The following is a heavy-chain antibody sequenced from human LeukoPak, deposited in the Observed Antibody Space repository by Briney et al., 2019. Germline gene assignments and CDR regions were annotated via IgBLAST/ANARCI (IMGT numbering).Heavy chain of an antibody. J-gene: IGHJ4*02. D-gene: IGHD5-24*01. CDR1: GDSINNYY. Sequence: SETLSLTCAVSGDSINNYYWSWIRQTPEKGLEWIGYMSYSGRSDYNPSLKSRVTISVDTSKNQFSLKLSSVTAADTAVYYCARVGNLATIDYWGQGTLVTVSS. CDR3: ARVGNLATIDY. CDR2: MSYSGRS. V-gene: IGHV4-59*01.